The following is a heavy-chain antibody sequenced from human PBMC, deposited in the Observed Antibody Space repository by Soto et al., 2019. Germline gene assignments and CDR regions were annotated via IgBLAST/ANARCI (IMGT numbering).Heavy chain of an antibody. CDR2: IIPIFGTA. Sequence: ASVKVSCKASGGTFSSYAISWVRQAPGQGLEWVGGIIPIFGTANYAQKFQGRVTITADESTSTAYMELSSLRSEDTAVYYCASKRDYYYYGMDVWGQGTTVTVSS. V-gene: IGHV1-69*13. CDR1: GGTFSSYA. J-gene: IGHJ6*02. CDR3: ASKRDYYYYGMDV.